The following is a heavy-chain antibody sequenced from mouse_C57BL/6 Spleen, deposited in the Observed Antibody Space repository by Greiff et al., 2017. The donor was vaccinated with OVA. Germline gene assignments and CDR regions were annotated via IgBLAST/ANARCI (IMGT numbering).Heavy chain of an antibody. V-gene: IGHV1-61*01. CDR2: IYPSDSET. J-gene: IGHJ2*01. CDR1: GYTFTSYW. CDR3: ARWGYSENY. D-gene: IGHD2-12*01. Sequence: VQLQQPGAELVRPGSSVKLSCKASGYTFTSYWMDWVKQRPGQGLEWIGNIYPSDSETHYNQKFKDKATLTVDKSSSTAYMQLSSLTSEDSAVYYCARWGYSENYWGQGTTLTVSS.